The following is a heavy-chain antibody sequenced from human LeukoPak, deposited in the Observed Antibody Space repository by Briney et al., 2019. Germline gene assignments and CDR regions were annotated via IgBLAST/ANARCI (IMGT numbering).Heavy chain of an antibody. V-gene: IGHV3-7*01. CDR3: ARDKTRGLGYSYSKSGNYFDY. CDR2: IKQDGSEK. J-gene: IGHJ4*02. CDR1: GFTFSSYW. D-gene: IGHD5-18*01. Sequence: GGSLRLSCAASGFTFSSYWMIWVRQAPGKGLEWVANIKQDGSEKYTISRDNAKNSLYLQMNSLRAEDTAVYSCARDKTRGLGYSYSKSGNYFDYWGQGTLVTVSS.